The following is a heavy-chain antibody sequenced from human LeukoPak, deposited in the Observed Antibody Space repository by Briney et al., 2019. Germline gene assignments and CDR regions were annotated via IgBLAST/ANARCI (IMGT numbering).Heavy chain of an antibody. V-gene: IGHV4-59*01. CDR3: AGMVRGTVSYYYGMDV. J-gene: IGHJ6*02. Sequence: SETLSLTCTVSGGSISSYYWSWIRQPPGKGLEWIGYIYYSGSTNYNPSLESRVTISVDTSKNQFSLKLSSVTAADTAVYYCAGMVRGTVSYYYGMDVWGQGTTVTVSS. D-gene: IGHD3-10*01. CDR2: IYYSGST. CDR1: GGSISSYY.